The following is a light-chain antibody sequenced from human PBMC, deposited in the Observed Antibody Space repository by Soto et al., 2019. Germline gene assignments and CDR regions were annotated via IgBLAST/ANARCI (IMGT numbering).Light chain of an antibody. Sequence: DIQMTQSPSTLSASVGDRVTITCRASQSISSWLAWYQQKPGKAPKLLIYDASSLGSGVPSRFRGSGSGTEFTLTISSLQPDDFATYYCQQYNSYRLTFGGGTKVEIK. CDR2: DAS. CDR3: QQYNSYRLT. V-gene: IGKV1-5*01. J-gene: IGKJ4*01. CDR1: QSISSW.